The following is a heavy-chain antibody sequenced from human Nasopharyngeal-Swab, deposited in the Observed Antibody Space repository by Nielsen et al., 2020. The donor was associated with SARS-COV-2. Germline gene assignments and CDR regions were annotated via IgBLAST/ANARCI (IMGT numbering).Heavy chain of an antibody. CDR2: IDPSDSYA. CDR3: AITRLTPFDY. V-gene: IGHV5-10-1*01. CDR1: GYSFSSYW. J-gene: IGHJ4*02. D-gene: IGHD3-9*01. Sequence: GESLKISCEGSGYSFSSYWINWVRQTPGKGLEWLGRIDPSDSYAKYSPSFQGHVTISADRSISTAYLQWSSLKASDTATYYYAITRLTPFDYWGQGTLVTVSS.